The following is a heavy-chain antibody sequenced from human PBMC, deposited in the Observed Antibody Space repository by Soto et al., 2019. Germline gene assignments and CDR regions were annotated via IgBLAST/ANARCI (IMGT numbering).Heavy chain of an antibody. CDR3: AREPHEYSSSSGFDY. CDR2: TYYRSKWYN. J-gene: IGHJ4*02. D-gene: IGHD6-6*01. V-gene: IGHV6-1*01. CDR1: GDSVSSNSGA. Sequence: SQTLSLTCAISGDSVSSNSGAWIWIRQSPSRGLEWLGRTYYRSKWYNDYAVSVKSRITINPDTSKNQFSLQLNSVTPEDTAVYYCAREPHEYSSSSGFDYWGQGTLVTVSS.